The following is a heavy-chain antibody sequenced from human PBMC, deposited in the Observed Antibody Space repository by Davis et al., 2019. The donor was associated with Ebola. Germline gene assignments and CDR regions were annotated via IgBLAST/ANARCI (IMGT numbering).Heavy chain of an antibody. D-gene: IGHD3-16*01. V-gene: IGHV3-74*01. J-gene: IGHJ4*02. CDR3: AGPYMQDSNY. CDR2: INTDGSFT. Sequence: PGGSLRLSCAASGFTFSSYWMHWVRQTPGKGLVWVSRINTDGSFTDYADSVKGRFTISRDNAKDSLYLQMNSLRAEDTAVYYCAGPYMQDSNYWGQGTLVTVSS. CDR1: GFTFSSYW.